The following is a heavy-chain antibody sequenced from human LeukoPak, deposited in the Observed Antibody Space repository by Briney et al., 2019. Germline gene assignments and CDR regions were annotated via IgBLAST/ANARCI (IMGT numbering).Heavy chain of an antibody. V-gene: IGHV3-48*02. Sequence: GSLPHSCAASGFTFSRYNMNGVRQAPGKGLEGVSDISSSGSTIYFAVSVKCTITIYRDNAKNSLHLQMYSLRDEDTAVYYCARAGSYSRGGGFDYWGQGTLVIVSS. J-gene: IGHJ4*02. D-gene: IGHD6-25*01. CDR1: GFTFSRYN. CDR2: ISSSGSTI. CDR3: ARAGSYSRGGGFDY.